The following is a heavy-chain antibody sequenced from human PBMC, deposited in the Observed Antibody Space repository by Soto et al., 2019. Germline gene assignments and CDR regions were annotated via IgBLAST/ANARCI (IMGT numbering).Heavy chain of an antibody. V-gene: IGHV3-21*01. CDR1: GVSFSNYG. CDR2: ISSSSSYI. D-gene: IGHD5-18*01. J-gene: IGHJ4*02. Sequence: GGSLRLSCAASGVSFSNYGIHWVRQAPGKGLEWVSSISSSSSYIYYADSVKGRFTISRDNAKNSLYLQMNSLRAEDTAGYYCARDQPGYSYGYGLGYWGQGTLVTVSS. CDR3: ARDQPGYSYGYGLGY.